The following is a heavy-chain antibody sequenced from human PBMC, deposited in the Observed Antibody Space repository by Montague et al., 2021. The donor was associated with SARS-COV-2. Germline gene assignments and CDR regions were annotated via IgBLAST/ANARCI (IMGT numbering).Heavy chain of an antibody. CDR2: INYSGKT. CDR3: ARRVMWGLTSFFDF. D-gene: IGHD1-26*01. CDR1: GGSISSGTYY. J-gene: IGHJ2*01. Sequence: SETLSLTCTVSGGSISSGTYYWGWVRQPPGKGLEWIGNINYSGKTYYNPSLKSRVTISVDTSKNQLPLKVTSVTAADTAVYFCARRVMWGLTSFFDFWGQGTLVTVSS. V-gene: IGHV4-39*01.